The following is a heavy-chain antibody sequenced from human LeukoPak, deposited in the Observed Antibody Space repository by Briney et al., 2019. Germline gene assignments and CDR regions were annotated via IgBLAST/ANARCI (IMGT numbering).Heavy chain of an antibody. CDR3: ASTFADYCGGDCYPYYFDY. CDR1: GYTFTSYG. D-gene: IGHD2-21*02. CDR2: IIPIFGTA. V-gene: IGHV1-69*05. Sequence: SVKVSCRVSGYTFTSYGISWVRPAPGQGLEWMGGIIPIFGTANYAQKFQGRVTITTDESTSTAYMELSSLRSEDTAVYYCASTFADYCGGDCYPYYFDYWGQGTLVTVSS. J-gene: IGHJ4*02.